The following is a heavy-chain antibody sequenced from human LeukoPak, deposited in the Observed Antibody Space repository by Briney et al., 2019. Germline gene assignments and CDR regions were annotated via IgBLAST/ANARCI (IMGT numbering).Heavy chain of an antibody. V-gene: IGHV3-23*01. Sequence: GGTLRLSCAASGFTFSSYGMSWVRQAPGKGLEWVSAISGSGGSTYYADSVKGRFTISRDNSKNTLYLQMNSLRAEDTAVYYCARLVTPDYYFDYWGQGTLVTVSS. J-gene: IGHJ4*02. D-gene: IGHD2-21*02. CDR1: GFTFSSYG. CDR3: ARLVTPDYYFDY. CDR2: ISGSGGST.